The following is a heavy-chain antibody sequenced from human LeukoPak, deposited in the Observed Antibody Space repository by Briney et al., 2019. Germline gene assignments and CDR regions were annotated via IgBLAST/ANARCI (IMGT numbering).Heavy chain of an antibody. J-gene: IGHJ4*02. CDR2: IYYSGST. V-gene: IGHV4-39*02. Sequence: PSETLSLTCTVPGGSISSSSYYWGWIRQPPGKGLEWIGSIYYSGSTYYNPSLKSRVTISIDTSKNQFSLRLSSVTAADTAVYYCARDSSAWPGAFGYWGQGTLVTVSS. D-gene: IGHD6-19*01. CDR1: GGSISSSSYY. CDR3: ARDSSAWPGAFGY.